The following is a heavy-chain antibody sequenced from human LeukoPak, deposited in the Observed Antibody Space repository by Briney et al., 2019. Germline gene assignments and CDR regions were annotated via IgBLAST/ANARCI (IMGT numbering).Heavy chain of an antibody. CDR3: ARFSTPPWAFDI. J-gene: IGHJ3*02. CDR2: ISGSGGST. Sequence: GGSLRLSCAASGFTFSSYGMSWVRQAPGKGLEWVSAISGSGGSTYYADSVKGRFTISRDNAKNSLYLQMNSLRAEDTAVYYCARFSTPPWAFDIWGQGTMVTVSS. CDR1: GFTFSSYG. D-gene: IGHD2-2*01. V-gene: IGHV3-23*01.